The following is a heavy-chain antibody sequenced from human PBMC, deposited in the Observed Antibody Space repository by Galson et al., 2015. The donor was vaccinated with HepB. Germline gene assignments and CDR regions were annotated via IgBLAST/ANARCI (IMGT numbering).Heavy chain of an antibody. CDR1: GFTFSSYA. V-gene: IGHV3-30*04. J-gene: IGHJ4*02. Sequence: SLRLSCAASGFTFSSYAMHWVRQAPGKGLEWVAVISYDGSNKYYADSVKGRFTISRDNSKNTLYLQMNSLRAEDTAVYYCARDSSSSWYYFDYWGQGTLVTVSP. CDR2: ISYDGSNK. D-gene: IGHD6-13*01. CDR3: ARDSSSSWYYFDY.